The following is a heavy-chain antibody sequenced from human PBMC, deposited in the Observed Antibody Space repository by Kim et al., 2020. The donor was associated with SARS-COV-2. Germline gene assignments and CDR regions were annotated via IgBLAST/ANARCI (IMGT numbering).Heavy chain of an antibody. CDR1: GFTFTNYA. Sequence: GGSLRLSCAASGFTFTNYAMHWVRQAPGKGLEWVAVVSYDGNNKYYADSVKGRFTISRDNTKHMLYLQMNSLRAEDTAVFYCVKDGAENYDILQHNSLCYFDYWGQGTLVTVSS. J-gene: IGHJ4*02. CDR3: VKDGAENYDILQHNSLCYFDY. D-gene: IGHD3-9*01. V-gene: IGHV3-30*18. CDR2: VSYDGNNK.